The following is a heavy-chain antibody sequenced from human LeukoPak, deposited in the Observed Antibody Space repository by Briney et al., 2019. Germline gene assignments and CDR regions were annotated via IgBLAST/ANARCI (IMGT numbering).Heavy chain of an antibody. Sequence: SETLSLTCTVSGGSISSYYWSWIRQPPGKGLEWIGYIYYSGSTNCNPSLKSRVTISVDTSKNQFSLKLSSVTAADTAVYYCARVRVGGRNWFDPWGQGTLVTVSS. CDR2: IYYSGST. CDR3: ARVRVGGRNWFDP. V-gene: IGHV4-59*01. D-gene: IGHD2-15*01. J-gene: IGHJ5*02. CDR1: GGSISSYY.